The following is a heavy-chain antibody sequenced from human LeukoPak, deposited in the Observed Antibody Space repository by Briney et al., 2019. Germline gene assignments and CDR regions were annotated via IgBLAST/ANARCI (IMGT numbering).Heavy chain of an antibody. CDR2: IASDGSST. CDR3: TRGYSGSYRIDY. J-gene: IGHJ4*02. Sequence: GGSLRLSCAASGFTFSSYWMNWVRQAPGKGLVWVSRIASDGSSTTYADSVKGRFSISRDNAKNTLYLQMNSLRAEDTAVYYCTRGYSGSYRIDYWGQGTLVTVSS. V-gene: IGHV3-74*01. CDR1: GFTFSSYW. D-gene: IGHD1-26*01.